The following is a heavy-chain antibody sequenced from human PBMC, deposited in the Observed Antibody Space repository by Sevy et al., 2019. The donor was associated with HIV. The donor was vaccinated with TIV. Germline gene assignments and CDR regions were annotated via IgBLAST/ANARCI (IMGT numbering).Heavy chain of an antibody. Sequence: GGSLRLSCAASGFTFSSYSMNWVRQAPGKGLEWVSYISSSSSTIYYADSVKGRFTISRDNAKNSLYLQMNNLKTEDTAVYYCTTDGLFAPWGQRTLVTVSS. CDR1: GFTFSSYS. J-gene: IGHJ5*02. CDR2: ISSSSSTI. V-gene: IGHV3-48*01. CDR3: TTDGLFAP.